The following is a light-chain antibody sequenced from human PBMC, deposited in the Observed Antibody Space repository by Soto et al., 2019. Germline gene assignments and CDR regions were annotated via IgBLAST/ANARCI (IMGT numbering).Light chain of an antibody. J-gene: IGLJ1*01. Sequence: QAVLSQPGSLVWAPGQRITISRPGTSRDVGGYNYVSWYQQHPGKAPKLMISDVSNRPSGVSNRFSGSKSGNTASLTISGLQTEDEADYYCSSYTTSSTYVFGTGTKVTVL. CDR1: SRDVGGYNY. V-gene: IGLV2-14*01. CDR3: SSYTTSSTYV. CDR2: DVS.